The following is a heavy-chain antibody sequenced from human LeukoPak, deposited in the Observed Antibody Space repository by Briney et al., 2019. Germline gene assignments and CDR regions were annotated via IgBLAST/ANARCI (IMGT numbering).Heavy chain of an antibody. J-gene: IGHJ4*02. CDR1: GGSISSSSYY. D-gene: IGHD6-19*01. CDR2: IYYSGST. V-gene: IGHV4-39*07. CDR3: ASLPGSGWYGGRRFDY. Sequence: PSETLSLTCTVSGGSISSSSYYWGWIRQPPGKGLEWIGSIYYSGSTYYNPSLKSRVTISVDTSKNQFSPKLSSVTAADTAVYYCASLPGSGWYGGRRFDYWGQGTLVTVSS.